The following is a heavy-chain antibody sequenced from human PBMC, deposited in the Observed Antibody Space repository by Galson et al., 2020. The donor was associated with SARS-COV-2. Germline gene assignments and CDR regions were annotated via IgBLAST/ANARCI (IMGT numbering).Heavy chain of an antibody. CDR2: IFYSGFT. CDR3: AGGLGGDY. D-gene: IGHD1-26*01. J-gene: IGHJ4*02. Sequence: SETLSLTCTVSGDSITSGGSYWSWIRQHPGKGLEWIGYIFYSGFTYYNPSLRSRVTMSLDTSKNQFSLKLNSVTAADTAVYYCAGGLGGDYWGQGTRVTVSS. CDR1: GDSITSGGSY. V-gene: IGHV4-31*03.